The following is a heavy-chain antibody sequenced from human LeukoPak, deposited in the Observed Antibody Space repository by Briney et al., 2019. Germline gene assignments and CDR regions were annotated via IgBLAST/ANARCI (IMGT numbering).Heavy chain of an antibody. Sequence: SGHTLVNPTQTLTLTCTFSGFSLSTSGVGVGWIRQPPVKALEWLALIYWDDDKRYSPSLKSRLTITKDTSKNQVVLTMTNMDPVDTATYYCARQNHHYDIDYGMDVWGQGTTVTVSS. CDR3: ARQNHHYDIDYGMDV. CDR2: IYWDDDK. CDR1: GFSLSTSGVG. V-gene: IGHV2-5*02. J-gene: IGHJ6*02. D-gene: IGHD3-9*01.